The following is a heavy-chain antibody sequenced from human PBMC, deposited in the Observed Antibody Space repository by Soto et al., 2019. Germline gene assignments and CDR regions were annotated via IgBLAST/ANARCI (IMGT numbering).Heavy chain of an antibody. CDR3: AKVRGTSCYGRCYFDY. CDR1: GFTFSSYA. CDR2: ISGSGGST. Sequence: GGSLRLSCAASGFTFSSYAMSWVRQAPGKGLEWVSAISGSGGSTYYADSVKGRFTISRDNSKNTLYLQMNSLRAEDTAVYYCAKVRGTSCYGRCYFDYWGQGTLVTVSS. J-gene: IGHJ4*02. D-gene: IGHD2-2*01. V-gene: IGHV3-23*01.